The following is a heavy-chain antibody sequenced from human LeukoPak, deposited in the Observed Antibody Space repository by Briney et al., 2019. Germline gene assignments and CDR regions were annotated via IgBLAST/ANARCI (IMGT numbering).Heavy chain of an antibody. J-gene: IGHJ4*02. V-gene: IGHV1-69*13. CDR3: AHHYDILTGYRFDY. Sequence: ASVKVSFKASGGTFSSYAISWVRQAPGQGLEWMGGIIPIFGTANYAQKFQGRVTITADESTSTAYMELSSLRSVDTAVYYCAHHYDILTGYRFDYWGQGTLVTVSS. CDR1: GGTFSSYA. CDR2: IIPIFGTA. D-gene: IGHD3-9*01.